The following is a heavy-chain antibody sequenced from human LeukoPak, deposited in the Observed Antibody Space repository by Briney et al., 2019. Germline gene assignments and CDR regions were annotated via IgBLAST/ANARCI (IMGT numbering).Heavy chain of an antibody. D-gene: IGHD1-26*01. CDR2: ISSSNSTI. CDR3: ARGGESVGVNFDY. V-gene: IGHV3-48*04. CDR1: GFTFSSYS. Sequence: GGSLRLSCAASGFTFSSYSMNWVRQAPGKGLEWVSYISSSNSTIYYADSVKGRFTISRDNAKNSLYLQMNSLRAEDTAVYYCARGGESVGVNFDYRGQGTLVTVSS. J-gene: IGHJ4*02.